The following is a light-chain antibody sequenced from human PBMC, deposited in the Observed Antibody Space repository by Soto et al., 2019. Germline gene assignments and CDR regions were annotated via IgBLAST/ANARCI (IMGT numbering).Light chain of an antibody. CDR1: QSVSNY. V-gene: IGKV3-11*01. CDR2: DAS. J-gene: IGKJ4*01. CDR3: QQRSNWPLLT. Sequence: EIVLTQSPATVSLSPGERATLSCRASQSVSNYLAWYQQKPGQAPRLLIYDASNRATGIPARFSGSGSGTDFTLTISSLEPEDFAVYYCQQRSNWPLLTFGGGNKVEIK.